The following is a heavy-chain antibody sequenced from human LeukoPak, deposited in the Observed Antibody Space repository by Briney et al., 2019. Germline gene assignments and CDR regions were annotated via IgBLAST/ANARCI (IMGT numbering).Heavy chain of an antibody. CDR1: GFTFTSYW. D-gene: IGHD6-19*01. V-gene: IGHV3-7*03. CDR3: VLGSGWHDSH. Sequence: PGGSLRLSCAASGFTFTSYWMHWMRQAPGKGLEWVANMKQDGSEIYYVDSVTGRFTISSDNAKKSRYLQMNSLRVEDTAGYYCVLGSGWHDSHWGQGTLVTVSS. CDR2: MKQDGSEI. J-gene: IGHJ4*02.